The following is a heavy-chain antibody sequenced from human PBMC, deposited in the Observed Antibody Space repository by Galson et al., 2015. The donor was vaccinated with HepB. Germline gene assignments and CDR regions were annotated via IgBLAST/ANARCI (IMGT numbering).Heavy chain of an antibody. CDR1: GFSLRTSGVG. CDR2: IYWSDDK. D-gene: IGHD2-8*02. Sequence: PALVQPTQTLTLTCTFTGFSLRTSGVGVAWVGQSPGKALEWLALIYWSDDKRYSPSLRIRLTITKDTSKNQVVLTMTNLDPMDTATYYCARSLGLVGPDFDNWGQGTLVTVSS. V-gene: IGHV2-5*01. J-gene: IGHJ4*02. CDR3: ARSLGLVGPDFDN.